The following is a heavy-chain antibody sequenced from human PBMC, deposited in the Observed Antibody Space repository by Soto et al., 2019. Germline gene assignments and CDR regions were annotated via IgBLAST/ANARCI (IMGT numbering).Heavy chain of an antibody. D-gene: IGHD3-22*01. V-gene: IGHV3-33*01. CDR1: GFTFSSYG. J-gene: IGHJ4*02. CDR2: IWYDGSNK. CDR3: ARDYDSSGYPRYSFDY. Sequence: GGSLRLSCAASGFTFSSYGMHWVRQAPGKGLEWVAVIWYDGSNKYYADSVKGRFTISRDNSKNTLYLQMNSLRAEDTAVYYCARDYDSSGYPRYSFDYWGPGTLVTVSS.